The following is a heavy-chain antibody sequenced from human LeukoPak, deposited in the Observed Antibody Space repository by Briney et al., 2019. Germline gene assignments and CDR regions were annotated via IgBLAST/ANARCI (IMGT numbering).Heavy chain of an antibody. CDR3: TRHRIVVVITGNY. D-gene: IGHD3-22*01. CDR2: IRSKANSYAT. J-gene: IGHJ4*02. V-gene: IGHV3-73*01. Sequence: GGSLRLSCAASGFTFSGSATHWVRQASGKGLEWVGRIRSKANSYATAYAASVKGRFTISRDDSKNTAYLQMNSLKTEDTAVYYCTRHRIVVVITGNYWGQGTLVTVSS. CDR1: GFTFSGSA.